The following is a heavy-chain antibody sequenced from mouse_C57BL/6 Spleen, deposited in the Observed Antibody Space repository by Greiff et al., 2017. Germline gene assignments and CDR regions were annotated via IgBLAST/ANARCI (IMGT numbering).Heavy chain of an antibody. CDR2: IWSGGRT. V-gene: IGHV2-2*01. D-gene: IGHD6-1*01. J-gene: IGHJ4*01. CDR3: ARMGRGYAMDY. CDR1: GFSLTSYG. Sequence: QVQLQQSGPGLVQPSQSLSITCTVSGFSLTSYGVHWVRQSPGKGLEWLGVIWSGGRTDYNAAFISRLSISKDNSKSQVFFKMNSLQADDTAIYYCARMGRGYAMDYWGQGTSVTVSS.